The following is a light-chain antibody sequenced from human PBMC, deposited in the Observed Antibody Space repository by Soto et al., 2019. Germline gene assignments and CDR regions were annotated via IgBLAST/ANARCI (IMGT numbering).Light chain of an antibody. Sequence: QSALTQPPSASVSPGQSVTISCTGTSSDVGTHGYVSCYQQHAGKAPKLMIYDVTKRPSGVPDRFSGSKSANTASLTVSGLQAEDEADYYCMCYAGGNNWVFGGGTKLPVL. CDR1: SSDVGTHGY. CDR2: DVT. J-gene: IGLJ3*02. V-gene: IGLV2-8*01. CDR3: MCYAGGNNWV.